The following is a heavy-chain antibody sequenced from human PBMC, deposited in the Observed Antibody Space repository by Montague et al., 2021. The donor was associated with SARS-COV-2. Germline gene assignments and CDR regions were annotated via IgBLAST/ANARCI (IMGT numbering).Heavy chain of an antibody. D-gene: IGHD6-19*01. CDR1: GDSISRYY. CDR3: ARNIGWYPHDR. J-gene: IGHJ5*02. V-gene: IGHV4-59*08. Sequence: SETLSLTCTVSGDSISRYYWTWIRQSPGRGLEWIGYIYKSEKTNYNPSLKSRVTISEDTSKNQFSLKLRSVTAADTAVYYCARNIGWYPHDRWGQGTLVTVSS. CDR2: IYKSEKT.